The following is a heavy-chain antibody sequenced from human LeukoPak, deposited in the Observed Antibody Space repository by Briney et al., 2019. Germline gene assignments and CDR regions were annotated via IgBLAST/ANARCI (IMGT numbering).Heavy chain of an antibody. Sequence: SQTLSLTCAISGDSVSSSTAAWNWIRQSPSRGLEWLGRTYYRSKWYSDFAECVKSRITIDPDTSKNQFSLQLNSVTPDDTAVYFCARGQTYNGRIFDYWGQGTLVTVSS. J-gene: IGHJ4*02. CDR2: TYYRSKWYS. CDR3: ARGQTYNGRIFDY. D-gene: IGHD1-26*01. CDR1: GDSVSSSTAA. V-gene: IGHV6-1*01.